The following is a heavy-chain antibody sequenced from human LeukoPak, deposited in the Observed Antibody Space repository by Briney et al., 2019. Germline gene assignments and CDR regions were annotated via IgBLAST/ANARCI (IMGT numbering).Heavy chain of an antibody. CDR2: IYYNGNT. Sequence: SETLSLTCTVSGGSLNNYYWSWIRQPPGKGLEWIGYIYYNGNTNYNPSLKSRVSISLDMSKNQFSLRLSSVTAADTAVYYCAKYYYDSGTYPPGDWGQGTLVTVSS. CDR1: GGSLNNYY. J-gene: IGHJ4*02. V-gene: IGHV4-59*01. CDR3: AKYYYDSGTYPPGD. D-gene: IGHD3-10*01.